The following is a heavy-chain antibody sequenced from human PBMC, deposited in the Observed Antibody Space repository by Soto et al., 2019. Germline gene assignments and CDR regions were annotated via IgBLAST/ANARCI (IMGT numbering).Heavy chain of an antibody. V-gene: IGHV3-23*01. CDR2: ISGSGRST. CDR3: AKDRAIAAPDAFDI. J-gene: IGHJ3*02. D-gene: IGHD6-13*01. Sequence: GGSLRLSCAASGFTFSSYAMSWVRQAPGKGLEWVSAISGSGRSTYYADSVKCRCTISRDNSKNTVYLQMNSLRDEDTAVYYCAKDRAIAAPDAFDIWGQGTMVTVSS. CDR1: GFTFSSYA.